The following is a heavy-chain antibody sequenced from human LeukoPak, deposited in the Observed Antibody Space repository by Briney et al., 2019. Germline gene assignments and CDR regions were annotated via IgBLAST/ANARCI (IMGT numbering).Heavy chain of an antibody. J-gene: IGHJ5*02. V-gene: IGHV4-34*01. Sequence: SSETLSLTCAVYGGSFSGYYWSWIRQPPGKGLEWIGEINHSGSTNYNPSLKSRVTISVDTSKNQFSLKLSSVTAADTAVYYCARRGKAQRLTMVRGVAKHNWFDPWGQGTLVTVSS. CDR2: INHSGST. D-gene: IGHD3-10*01. CDR1: GGSFSGYY. CDR3: ARRGKAQRLTMVRGVAKHNWFDP.